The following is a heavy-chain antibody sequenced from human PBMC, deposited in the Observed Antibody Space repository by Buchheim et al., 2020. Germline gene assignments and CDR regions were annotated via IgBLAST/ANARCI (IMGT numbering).Heavy chain of an antibody. CDR2: ISGSGGST. CDR3: TDWPYCGGDCYFRSDYYYYGMDV. D-gene: IGHD2-21*02. CDR1: GFTFSSYA. Sequence: EVQLLESGGGLVQPGGSLRLSCAASGFTFSSYAMSWVRQAPGKGLEWVSAISGSGGSTYYADSVKGRFTISPDNSKNTQYLQMNSLRAEDTAVYYCTDWPYCGGDCYFRSDYYYYGMDVWGQGTT. J-gene: IGHJ6*02. V-gene: IGHV3-23*01.